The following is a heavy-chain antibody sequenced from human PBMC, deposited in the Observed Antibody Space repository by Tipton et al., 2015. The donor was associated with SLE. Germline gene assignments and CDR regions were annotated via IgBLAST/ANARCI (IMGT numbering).Heavy chain of an antibody. CDR3: TRDLGVVMEGWFDP. J-gene: IGHJ5*02. CDR2: INPSGSN. V-gene: IGHV4-61*09. D-gene: IGHD2-8*01. CDR1: GGSISSGIYH. Sequence: TLPLTCTVSGGSISSGIYHWTWIRQPAGKGLEWIGHINPSGSNNYNPSLRSRVTISLDTSKNQFSLELSSVTAADTAVYYCTRDLGVVMEGWFDPWGQGTLVTASS.